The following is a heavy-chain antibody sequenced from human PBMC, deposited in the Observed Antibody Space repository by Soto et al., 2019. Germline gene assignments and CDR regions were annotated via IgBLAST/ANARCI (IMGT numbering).Heavy chain of an antibody. Sequence: GGSLRLSCAASGFTFSSYSMNWVRQAPGKGLEWVSYISSSSSTIYYADSVKGRFTISRDNAKNSLYLQMNSLRAEDTAVYYCASYSNPPYYYYYMDVWGKGTTVTVSS. CDR2: ISSSSSTI. CDR3: ASYSNPPYYYYYMDV. CDR1: GFTFSSYS. V-gene: IGHV3-48*01. J-gene: IGHJ6*03. D-gene: IGHD4-4*01.